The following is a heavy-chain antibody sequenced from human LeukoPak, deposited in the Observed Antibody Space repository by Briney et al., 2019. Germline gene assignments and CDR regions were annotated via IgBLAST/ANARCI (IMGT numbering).Heavy chain of an antibody. CDR1: GGSISSGGYY. Sequence: PSETLSLTCTVSGGSISSGGYYWSWIRQHPGKGLEWIGYIYYSGSTYYNPSLKSRVTISVDTSKNQFSLKLSSVTAADTAVYYCAREGARASNDAFDIWGQGTMVTVSS. V-gene: IGHV4-31*03. D-gene: IGHD3-10*01. CDR3: AREGARASNDAFDI. CDR2: IYYSGST. J-gene: IGHJ3*02.